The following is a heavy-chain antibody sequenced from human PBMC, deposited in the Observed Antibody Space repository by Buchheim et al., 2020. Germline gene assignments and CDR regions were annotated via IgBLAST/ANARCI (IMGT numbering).Heavy chain of an antibody. CDR3: ARVCGGDCFGGYYYYYGIDV. CDR1: GGSISSGSYY. Sequence: QVQLQESGPGLVKPSQTLSLTCTVSGGSISSGSYYWSWIRQPAGKGLEWIGRIYTSGSTNYNPSLKSRVTISVDTSKNQFSLKLSSVTAADTAVYYCARVCGGDCFGGYYYYYGIDVWGQGTT. CDR2: IYTSGST. J-gene: IGHJ6*02. D-gene: IGHD2-21*01. V-gene: IGHV4-61*02.